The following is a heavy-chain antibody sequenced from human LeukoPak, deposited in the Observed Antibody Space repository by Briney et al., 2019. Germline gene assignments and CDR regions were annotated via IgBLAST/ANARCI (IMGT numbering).Heavy chain of an antibody. CDR3: ARAFRCSGTSCHARWGYYYYAMDV. V-gene: IGHV3-30-3*01. Sequence: GVSLRLSCAASASTFSNDAIHWVRQAPGKGLEWVAVVSYDETNKYYADSVKRRFTISRDNSKNTVYLQMSSLRAEDTAMYYCARAFRCSGTSCHARWGYYYYAMDVWGQGTTVTVSS. D-gene: IGHD2-2*01. CDR2: VSYDETNK. CDR1: ASTFSNDA. J-gene: IGHJ6*02.